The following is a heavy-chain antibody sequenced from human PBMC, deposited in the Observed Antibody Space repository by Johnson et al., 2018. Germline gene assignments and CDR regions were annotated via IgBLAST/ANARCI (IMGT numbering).Heavy chain of an antibody. CDR3: ARVLPRLGITGPNWVDF. CDR2: INTGNGNP. J-gene: IGHJ5*01. CDR1: GYTFTNYA. Sequence: QVQLVQSGAEVKKPGASVKVSCKTSGYTFTNYAVHWVRQAPGQRLEWMGWINTGNGNPKYSQKFQDRVTITRDTSASTAYMELGSLKYEETAVSYCARVLPRLGITGPNWVDFWGQGTLITVSS. V-gene: IGHV1-3*04. D-gene: IGHD1-20*01.